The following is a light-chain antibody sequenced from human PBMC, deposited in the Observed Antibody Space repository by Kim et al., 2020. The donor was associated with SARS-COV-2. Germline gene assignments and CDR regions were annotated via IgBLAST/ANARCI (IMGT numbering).Light chain of an antibody. CDR1: NIGSKS. V-gene: IGLV3-21*04. J-gene: IGLJ3*02. Sequence: PGKAAMITCGGNNIGSKSVHWYQQKPGQAPVMVISYDSDRPSGIPERFSGSNSGNTATLTISRVETGDEADYYCQVWDNNSDHPVFGGGTQLTVL. CDR2: YDS. CDR3: QVWDNNSDHPV.